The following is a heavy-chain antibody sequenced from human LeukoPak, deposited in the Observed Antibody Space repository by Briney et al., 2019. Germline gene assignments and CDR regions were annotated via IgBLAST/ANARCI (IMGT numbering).Heavy chain of an antibody. CDR3: AKGYASSWYYFDY. Sequence: GGSLRLSCAASGFTFSNAWMSWVRQAPGKGLEWVSAISGSDYSTYYADSVKGRFTISRDNSKNTLYLQMNSLRAEDTAVYYCAKGYASSWYYFDYWGQGTLVTVSS. J-gene: IGHJ4*02. V-gene: IGHV3-23*01. CDR2: ISGSDYST. CDR1: GFTFSNAW. D-gene: IGHD6-13*01.